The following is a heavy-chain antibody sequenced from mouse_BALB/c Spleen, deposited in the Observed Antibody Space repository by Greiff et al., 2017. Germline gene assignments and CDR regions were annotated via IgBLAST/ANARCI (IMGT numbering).Heavy chain of an antibody. CDR2: INPYNDGT. CDR3: ARGYYGSSYDAMDY. V-gene: IGHV1-14*01. D-gene: IGHD1-1*01. J-gene: IGHJ4*01. Sequence: VQLKQSGPELVKPGASVKMSCKASGYTFTSYVMHWVKQKPGQGLEWIGYINPYNDGTKYNEKFKGKATLTSDKSSSTAYMELSSLTSEDSAVYYCARGYYGSSYDAMDYWGQGTSVTVSS. CDR1: GYTFTSYV.